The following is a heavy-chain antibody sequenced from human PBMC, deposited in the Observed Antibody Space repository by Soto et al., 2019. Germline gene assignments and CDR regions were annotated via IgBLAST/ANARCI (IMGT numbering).Heavy chain of an antibody. Sequence: SETLSLTCAVYGGSFSGYYWSWIRQPPGKGLEWIGEINHSGSTNYNPSLKSRVTISVDTSKNQFSLKLSSVTAADTAVYYCARNAVATIAGDAFDIWGQGTMVTVSS. CDR1: GGSFSGYY. V-gene: IGHV4-34*01. J-gene: IGHJ3*02. CDR3: ARNAVATIAGDAFDI. D-gene: IGHD5-12*01. CDR2: INHSGST.